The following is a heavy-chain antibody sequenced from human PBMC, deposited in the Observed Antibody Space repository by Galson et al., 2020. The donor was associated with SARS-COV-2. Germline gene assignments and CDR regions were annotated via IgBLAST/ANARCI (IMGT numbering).Heavy chain of an antibody. CDR2: IFGSGGTT. CDR1: GFTFSSYA. CDR3: AKDGRGNNGVWQSDF. J-gene: IGHJ4*02. Sequence: GGSLRLSCAASGFTFSSYAMTWVRQSPGKGLEWVSSIFGSGGTTRYAGSVSGRFSISRDNSKNTLYLQMNSLRVDDTGLYYCAKDGRGNNGVWQSDFWGQGTLVTISS. D-gene: IGHD2-8*01. V-gene: IGHV3-23*01.